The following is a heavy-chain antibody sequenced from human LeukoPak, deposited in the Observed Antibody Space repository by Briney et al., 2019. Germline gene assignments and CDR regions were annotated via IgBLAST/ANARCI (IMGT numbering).Heavy chain of an antibody. D-gene: IGHD6-13*01. CDR3: ARGIAAAGTAEYFQH. CDR1: GFTFSSYS. V-gene: IGHV3-21*01. J-gene: IGHJ1*01. CDR2: ISSSSSYI. Sequence: KSGGSLRLSCAASGFTFSSYSMNWVRQAPGKGLEWVSSISSSSSYIYYADSVKGRFTISRDNAKNSLYLQMNSLRAEDTAVYYCARGIAAAGTAEYFQHWGQGTLVTVSS.